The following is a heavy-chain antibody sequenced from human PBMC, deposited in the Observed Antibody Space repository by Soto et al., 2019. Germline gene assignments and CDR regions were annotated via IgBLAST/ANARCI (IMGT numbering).Heavy chain of an antibody. Sequence: EVQLVESGGGLVQPGGSLRLSCAASGFTFSNYDMHWVRQVTGKGLEWVSAIGAAGDTYYPDSVKGRFTISRENGKNSLYLQMNSLRAEDTAVYYCASGGWGSSWYEGGSRIDYWGQGALVTVSS. V-gene: IGHV3-13*01. CDR2: IGAAGDT. D-gene: IGHD6-13*01. CDR3: ASGGWGSSWYEGGSRIDY. J-gene: IGHJ4*02. CDR1: GFTFSNYD.